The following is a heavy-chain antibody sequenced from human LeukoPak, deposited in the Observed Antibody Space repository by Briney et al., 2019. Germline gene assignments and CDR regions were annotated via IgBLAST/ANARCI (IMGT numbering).Heavy chain of an antibody. CDR3: ARSYCSSTSCYPYFDY. CDR2: IYYSGST. Sequence: SETLSLTCTVSGGSISGYYWSWIRQPPGKGLEWIGYIYYSGSTNYNPSLKSRVTISVDTSKNQFSLKLSSVTAADTAVYYCARSYCSSTSCYPYFDYWGQGTPVTVSS. D-gene: IGHD2-2*01. CDR1: GGSISGYY. V-gene: IGHV4-59*01. J-gene: IGHJ4*02.